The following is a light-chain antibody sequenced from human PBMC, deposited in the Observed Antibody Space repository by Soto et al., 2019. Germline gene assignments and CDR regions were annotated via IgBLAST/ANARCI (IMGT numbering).Light chain of an antibody. Sequence: QSALTQPASVSGSPGQSFAISCTGTSSDVGGYNYVSWYQQHPGKTPNLMIYDVSNRPSGVSNRFSGSKSGNTASLTISGLQAEDEADYYCSSYTSSSTWVFGGGTKLTVL. J-gene: IGLJ3*02. CDR2: DVS. CDR1: SSDVGGYNY. CDR3: SSYTSSSTWV. V-gene: IGLV2-14*01.